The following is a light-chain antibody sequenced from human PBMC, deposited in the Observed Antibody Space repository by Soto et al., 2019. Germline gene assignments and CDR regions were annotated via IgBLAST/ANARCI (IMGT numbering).Light chain of an antibody. V-gene: IGKV1-39*01. J-gene: IGKJ2*01. CDR1: QSISSY. CDR3: QQSYSTPRT. Sequence: DIQMTQSPSSLSPSVGDRVTITCRAGQSISSYLNWYQHKPGKAPNLLIYAASNLQSGVPSRFSGSGSGTDFSLTISSLQPEDFATYYCQQSYSTPRTFGQGTKLEIK. CDR2: AAS.